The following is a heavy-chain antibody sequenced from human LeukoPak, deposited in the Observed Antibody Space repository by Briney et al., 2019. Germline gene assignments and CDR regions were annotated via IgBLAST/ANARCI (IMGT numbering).Heavy chain of an antibody. J-gene: IGHJ4*02. Sequence: TSETLSLTCTVSGGSISSSTYYWGWIRQPPGKGLEWIGSIYYSGSTYYNPSLKSRLTISVDTSKNQFSLKLTSVTAADTAVYYCARALRGYSGYDLDFDYWGQGTLVTVSS. D-gene: IGHD5-12*01. CDR1: GGSISSSTYY. CDR2: IYYSGST. V-gene: IGHV4-39*01. CDR3: ARALRGYSGYDLDFDY.